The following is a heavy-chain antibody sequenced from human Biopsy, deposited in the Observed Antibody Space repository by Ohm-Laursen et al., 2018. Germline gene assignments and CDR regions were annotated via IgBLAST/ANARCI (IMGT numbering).Heavy chain of an antibody. CDR2: IRPNSGGT. CDR3: ARDIMNRIAGLVARSDVFDV. J-gene: IGHJ3*01. Sequence: SVKVSCRGSGYAVNDYFLHWLRQAPGQGPEWMGWIRPNSGGTNYAQKFQGRVTMTTDTSTSTVYLELRRLISDDTAVYYCARDIMNRIAGLVARSDVFDVWGQGTLVTVSS. CDR1: GYAVNDYF. V-gene: IGHV1-2*02. D-gene: IGHD3-16*01.